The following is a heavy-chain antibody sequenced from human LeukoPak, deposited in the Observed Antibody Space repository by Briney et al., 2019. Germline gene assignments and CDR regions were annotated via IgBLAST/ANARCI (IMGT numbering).Heavy chain of an antibody. D-gene: IGHD5-18*01. CDR3: ASSVDTAMARNFGY. CDR1: GFTVSSNH. Sequence: PGGSLRLSCAVSGFTVSSNHMSWVRQAPGKGLEWIGYIYYSGSTYYNPSLKSRVTISVDTSKNQFSLKLSSVTAADTAVYYCASSVDTAMARNFGYWGQGTLVTVSS. V-gene: IGHV4-59*06. J-gene: IGHJ4*02. CDR2: IYYSGST.